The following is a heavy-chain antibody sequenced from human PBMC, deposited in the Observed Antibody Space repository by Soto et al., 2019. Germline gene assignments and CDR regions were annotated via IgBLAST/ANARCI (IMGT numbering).Heavy chain of an antibody. CDR2: INAGNANT. Sequence: QVQLVQSGTEVKKPGASVKVSCKASGYGFTTYPMHWVRQAPGQRLEWVGWINAGNANTEYSQRFQGRVTFTRDTSANTAYMELSSLRSEDTAVYYCARGGYGDYAFDYWGQGTLVTVSS. CDR1: GYGFTTYP. D-gene: IGHD4-17*01. CDR3: ARGGYGDYAFDY. V-gene: IGHV1-3*01. J-gene: IGHJ4*02.